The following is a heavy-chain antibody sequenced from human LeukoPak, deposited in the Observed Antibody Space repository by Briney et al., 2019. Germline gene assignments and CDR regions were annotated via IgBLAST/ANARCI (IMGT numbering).Heavy chain of an antibody. CDR2: IYYSGSI. J-gene: IGHJ5*01. D-gene: IGHD2-2*02. CDR3: ARHACRSGTSCYSVDS. CDR1: GDSITSSSYY. Sequence: PSETLSLTCTVSGDSITSSSYYWGWIRQPPGKGLEWIGNIYYSGSIYYNPSLKSRVTISVDTSKSLFSLKLNSVTAADTAVYYCARHACRSGTSCYSVDSWGQGTLVIVSS. V-gene: IGHV4-39*01.